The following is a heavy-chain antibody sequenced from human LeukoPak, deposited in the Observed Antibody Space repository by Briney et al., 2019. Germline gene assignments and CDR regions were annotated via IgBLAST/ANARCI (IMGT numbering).Heavy chain of an antibody. D-gene: IGHD2-8*02. CDR2: IYSGGST. V-gene: IGHV3-66*01. Sequence: GGSLRLSCAASGFTVSSNYMSWVHQAPGKGLEWVSVIYSGGSTYYADSVKGRFTISRDNVDNVVYLEMNSLGAEDTATYYCARVAVSGPTGWFDSWGQGTLVIVSS. CDR3: ARVAVSGPTGWFDS. J-gene: IGHJ5*01. CDR1: GFTVSSNY.